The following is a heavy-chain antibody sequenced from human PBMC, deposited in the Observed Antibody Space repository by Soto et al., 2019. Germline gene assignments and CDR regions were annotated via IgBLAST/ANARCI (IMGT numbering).Heavy chain of an antibody. CDR2: IYYSGST. CDR1: GGSISSGDYY. Sequence: SETLSLTCTVSGGSISSGDYYWSWIRQPPGKGLEWIGYIYYSGSTYYNPSLKSRVTISVDTSKNQFSLKLSSVTAADTAVYYCARDLVGATSYLNYYGMDVWGHGTTVTVSS. CDR3: ARDLVGATSYLNYYGMDV. J-gene: IGHJ6*02. D-gene: IGHD1-26*01. V-gene: IGHV4-30-4*01.